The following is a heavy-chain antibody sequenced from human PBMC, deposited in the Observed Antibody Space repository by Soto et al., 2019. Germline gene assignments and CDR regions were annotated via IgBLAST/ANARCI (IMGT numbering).Heavy chain of an antibody. CDR2: IYYSGST. CDR3: ARRNIGGYSYGFFDY. V-gene: IGHV4-39*01. J-gene: IGHJ4*02. D-gene: IGHD5-18*01. Sequence: SETLSLTCTVSGDSISSSSYYWGWIHQPPGKGLEWIGSIYYSGSTYYNKSLKSRVTISVDTSKNQFSLKLSSVTAADTALYYCARRNIGGYSYGFFDYWGQGTLVTVSS. CDR1: GDSISSSSYY.